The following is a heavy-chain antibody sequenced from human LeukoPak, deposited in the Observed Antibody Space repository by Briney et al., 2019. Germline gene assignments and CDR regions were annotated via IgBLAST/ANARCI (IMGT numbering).Heavy chain of an antibody. CDR3: AVNWNSGY. CDR1: GFTFNTYT. D-gene: IGHD1-1*01. J-gene: IGHJ4*02. V-gene: IGHV3-21*01. Sequence: GGSLRLSCAASGFTFNTYTMNWVRQAPGKGLEWVSSISSSSSYIYYADSVKGRFTISRDNAKNSLYLQMNSLRAEDTAVYYCAVNWNSGYWGQGTLVTVSS. CDR2: ISSSSSYI.